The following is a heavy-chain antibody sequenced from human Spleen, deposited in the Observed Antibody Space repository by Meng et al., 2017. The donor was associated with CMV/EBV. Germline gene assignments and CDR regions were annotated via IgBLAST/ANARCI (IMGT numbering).Heavy chain of an antibody. J-gene: IGHJ4*02. Sequence: GESLKISCAASGFTFRSYSMNWVRQAPGEGLVWVSGISSAGDNIKYADFVKGRFTLSRDNAQNTLYLQMNSLRAEDTAVYYCAKYYATKTGCFDHWGQGTLVTVSS. V-gene: IGHV3-74*03. CDR3: AKYYATKTGCFDH. CDR2: ISSAGDNI. D-gene: IGHD4/OR15-4a*01. CDR1: GFTFRSYS.